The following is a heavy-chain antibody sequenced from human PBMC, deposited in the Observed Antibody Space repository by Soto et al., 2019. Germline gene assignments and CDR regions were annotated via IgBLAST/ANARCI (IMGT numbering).Heavy chain of an antibody. J-gene: IGHJ5*02. CDR3: ATLPPRIVVTLLPIPT. Sequence: QVQLRESGPGLVKTSGTLSLTCVVSGGSLSSTNWWTWVRQPPGKGLEWIGEIYHSGSPTFSPSLMGGATTSVDKSDHQFSLRLRSVTAADPAVYYCATLPPRIVVTLLPIPTWGQGIRVTVSS. CDR1: GGSLSSTNW. V-gene: IGHV4-4*02. CDR2: IYHSGSP. D-gene: IGHD2-21*01.